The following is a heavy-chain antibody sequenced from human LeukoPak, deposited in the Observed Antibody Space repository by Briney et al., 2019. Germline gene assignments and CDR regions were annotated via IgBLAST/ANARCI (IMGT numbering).Heavy chain of an antibody. V-gene: IGHV1-2*02. CDR1: GYTFTGYY. CDR3: ARVYHNCGGDCYPYFDY. CDR2: INPNSGGT. D-gene: IGHD2-21*01. Sequence: ASVKVSCKASGYTFTGYYMHWVRQAPGQGLEWMGWINPNSGGTNYAQKFQGRVTMTRDTSISTAYMELSRLRSDDTAVYYCARVYHNCGGDCYPYFDYWGEGTLVTVSS. J-gene: IGHJ4*02.